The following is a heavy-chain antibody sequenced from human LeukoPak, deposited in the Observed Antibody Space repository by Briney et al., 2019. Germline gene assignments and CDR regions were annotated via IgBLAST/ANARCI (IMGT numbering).Heavy chain of an antibody. Sequence: SETLSLTCAVYGGSFSGYHWSWIRQPPGKGLEGIGEINHSGSTNYNPPLKSRVTISVDTSKNQFSLKLSSVTAADTAVYYCARVIRYQYYYYYGMDVWGQGTTVTVSS. CDR2: INHSGST. V-gene: IGHV4-34*01. CDR1: GGSFSGYH. D-gene: IGHD3-9*01. CDR3: ARVIRYQYYYYYGMDV. J-gene: IGHJ6*02.